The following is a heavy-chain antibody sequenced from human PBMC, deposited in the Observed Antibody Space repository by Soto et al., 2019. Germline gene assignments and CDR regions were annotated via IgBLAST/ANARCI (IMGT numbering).Heavy chain of an antibody. V-gene: IGHV1-69*13. CDR3: ARDRDGDWMATILGY. CDR2: IIPIFGTA. J-gene: IGHJ4*02. Sequence: ASVKVSCKASGGTFSSYAISWVRQAPGQGLEWMGGIIPIFGTANYAQKFQGRVTITADESTSTAYMELSSLRSEDTAVYYCARDRDGDWMATILGYWGQGTLVTVSS. D-gene: IGHD5-12*01. CDR1: GGTFSSYA.